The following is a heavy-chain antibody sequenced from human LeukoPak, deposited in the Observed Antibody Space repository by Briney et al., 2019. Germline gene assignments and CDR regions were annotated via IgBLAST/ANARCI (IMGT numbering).Heavy chain of an antibody. J-gene: IGHJ4*02. V-gene: IGHV4-4*07. Sequence: SETLSLTCTVSGGSISGDYWSWIRQPAGTGLEWIGRIYTSGSTIYNPSLKSRVTISVDTSKNQFSLKLSSVTAADTAVYYCARDGGYDYWGFDYWGQGTLVTVSS. CDR2: IYTSGST. D-gene: IGHD5-12*01. CDR1: GGSISGDY. CDR3: ARDGGYDYWGFDY.